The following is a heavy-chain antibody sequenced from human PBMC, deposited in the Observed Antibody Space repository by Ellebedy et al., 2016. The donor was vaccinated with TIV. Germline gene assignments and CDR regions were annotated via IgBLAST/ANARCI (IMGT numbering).Heavy chain of an antibody. J-gene: IGHJ4*02. Sequence: MPSETLSLTCSVSGGSISSGDSYWNWIRQHPEKGLEWIGYLYYSGSTFYNPSLKSRVTISIDTSKNQFSLTVRSVTAADTAVYYCAMHQKELFDYWGPGALISVSS. CDR2: LYYSGST. V-gene: IGHV4-31*02. D-gene: IGHD1-26*01. CDR3: AMHQKELFDY. CDR1: GGSISSGDSY.